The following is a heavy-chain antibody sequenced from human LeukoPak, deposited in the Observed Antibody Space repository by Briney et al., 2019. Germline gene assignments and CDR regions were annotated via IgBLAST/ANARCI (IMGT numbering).Heavy chain of an antibody. CDR1: GYTFTSYA. D-gene: IGHD3-10*01. CDR2: INAGNGNT. CDR3: ARSGAMVRGTSFDY. V-gene: IGHV1-3*01. Sequence: GASVKVSCKASGYTFTSYAMHWVRQAPGQRLEWMGWINAGNGNTKYSQKFQGSVTITRDTSASTAYMELSSLRSEDTAVYYCARSGAMVRGTSFDYWGQGTLVTVSS. J-gene: IGHJ4*02.